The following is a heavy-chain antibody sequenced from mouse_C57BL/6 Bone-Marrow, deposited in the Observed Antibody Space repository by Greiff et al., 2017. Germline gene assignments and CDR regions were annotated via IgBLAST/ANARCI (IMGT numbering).Heavy chain of an antibody. J-gene: IGHJ2*01. V-gene: IGHV1-59*01. Sequence: QVQLQQPGAELVRPGTSVKLSCKASGYTFTSYWMHWVKQRPGQGLEWIGVIDPSDSYTNYNQKFKGKATLTVDTSSRTAYMQLSSLTSEDSAVYYCAILHYSGSSHYFDYWGQGTTLTVSS. CDR3: AILHYSGSSHYFDY. CDR1: GYTFTSYW. CDR2: IDPSDSYT. D-gene: IGHD1-1*01.